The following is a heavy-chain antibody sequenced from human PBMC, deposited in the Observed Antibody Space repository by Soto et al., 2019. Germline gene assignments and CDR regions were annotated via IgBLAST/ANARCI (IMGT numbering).Heavy chain of an antibody. CDR2: INHSGST. CDR1: GGSFSGYY. D-gene: IGHD3-9*01. J-gene: IGHJ6*02. CDR3: ARGLSGYYQYYYYYYGMDV. V-gene: IGHV4-34*01. Sequence: SETLSLTCAVYGGSFSGYYWSWIRQPPGKGLEWIGEINHSGSTNYNPSLKSRVTISVDTSKNQFSLKLSSVTAADTAVYYCARGLSGYYQYYYYYYGMDVWGQGTTVTVSS.